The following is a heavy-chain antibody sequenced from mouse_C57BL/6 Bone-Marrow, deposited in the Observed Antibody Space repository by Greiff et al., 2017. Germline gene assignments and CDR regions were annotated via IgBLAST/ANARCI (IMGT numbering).Heavy chain of an antibody. J-gene: IGHJ1*03. CDR1: GYTFTSYW. CDR3: ARGGIYYGNYWYFDV. D-gene: IGHD2-1*01. CDR2: IDPSDSYT. Sequence: VQLQQPGAELVRPGTSVKLSCKASGYTFTSYWMHWVKQRPGQGLEWIGVIDPSDSYTNSNQKFKGKATLTVETSYSTAYMQLSSLTSEDSAVYYCARGGIYYGNYWYFDVGGTGTTVTVAS. V-gene: IGHV1-59*01.